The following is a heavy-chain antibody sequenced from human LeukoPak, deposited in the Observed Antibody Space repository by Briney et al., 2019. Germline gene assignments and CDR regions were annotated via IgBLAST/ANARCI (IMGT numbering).Heavy chain of an antibody. V-gene: IGHV4-59*01. CDR1: GGSISSYY. CDR3: ARGRYSSSWYYYYHGMDV. D-gene: IGHD6-13*01. CDR2: IYYSGST. J-gene: IGHJ6*02. Sequence: SETLSLTCTVSGGSISSYYRSWIRQPPGKGLEWIGYIYYSGSTNYNPSLKSRVTISVDTSKNQFSLKLGSVTAADTAVYYCARGRYSSSWYYYYHGMDVWGQGTTVTVSS.